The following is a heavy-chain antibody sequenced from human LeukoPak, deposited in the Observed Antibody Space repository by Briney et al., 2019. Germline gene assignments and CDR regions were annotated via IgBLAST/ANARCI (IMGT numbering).Heavy chain of an antibody. J-gene: IGHJ1*01. CDR2: IYYSGTT. V-gene: IGHV4-39*01. Sequence: SETLSLTCIVSGGSISSSSHYWGWIRQSPGKGLEWIGSIYYSGTTHDNPTLKSRVTISVDTSKNQFSLKLSSVTAADTSVYYCARQEAAVHFFQHWGQGTLVTVSS. CDR3: ARQEAAVHFFQH. CDR1: GGSISSSSHY. D-gene: IGHD6-13*01.